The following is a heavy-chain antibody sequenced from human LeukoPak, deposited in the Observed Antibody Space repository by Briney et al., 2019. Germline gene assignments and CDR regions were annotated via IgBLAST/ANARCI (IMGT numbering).Heavy chain of an antibody. D-gene: IGHD4-17*01. Sequence: SVKVSCKASGGTFSSYAISWVRQAPGQGLEWMGGIIPIFGTANYAQKFQGRVTITADESTSTAYMELSSLRSEDTAVYYCARGRESLSPVTTFDYWGKGTLVTVSS. CDR2: IIPIFGTA. V-gene: IGHV1-69*01. J-gene: IGHJ4*02. CDR3: ARGRESLSPVTTFDY. CDR1: GGTFSSYA.